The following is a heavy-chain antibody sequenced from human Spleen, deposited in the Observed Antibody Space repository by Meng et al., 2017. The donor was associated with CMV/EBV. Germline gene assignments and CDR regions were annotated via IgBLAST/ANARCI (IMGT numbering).Heavy chain of an antibody. D-gene: IGHD6-13*01. Sequence: CTASGASLSSGAYRSTWSREHPGKGVEWIGHISNSGDNYYNPSLRSRVTISLDTSKNQFSLKLSSVTAADTAVYYCAREAAIAGTSDWGQGTLVTVSS. J-gene: IGHJ4*02. CDR1: GASLSSGAYR. CDR2: ISNSGDN. V-gene: IGHV4-31*03. CDR3: AREAAIAGTSD.